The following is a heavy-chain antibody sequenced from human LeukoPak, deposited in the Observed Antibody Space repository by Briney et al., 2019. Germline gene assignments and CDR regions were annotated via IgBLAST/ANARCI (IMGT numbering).Heavy chain of an antibody. V-gene: IGHV1-46*01. J-gene: IGHJ4*02. CDR1: GYNFSSYY. Sequence: ASVKASCKASGYNFSSYYIQWVRQDPGQGLEWMGLLNPSRGTTAYAPKFQGRVTMTRDTSSNTVYMELRGLRSDDTAIYYCARDATRGIGGSYDLDFWGQGSLVTVSS. CDR3: ARDATRGIGGSYDLDF. D-gene: IGHD3-16*01. CDR2: LNPSRGTT.